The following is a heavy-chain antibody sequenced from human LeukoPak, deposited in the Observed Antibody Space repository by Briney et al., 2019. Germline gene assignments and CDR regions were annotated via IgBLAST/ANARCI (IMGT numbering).Heavy chain of an antibody. Sequence: GGSLRLSCAASGFSFSNYAMSWVRQAPGKGLEWVSAIDGRGYRTYNADFVKGRFTISRDNSKNTLHLQMHSLRAEDTAVYYCAKDSSGYYDYPTYFDYWGQGTLVTVSS. J-gene: IGHJ4*02. V-gene: IGHV3-23*01. CDR1: GFSFSNYA. CDR3: AKDSSGYYDYPTYFDY. D-gene: IGHD3-22*01. CDR2: IDGRGYRT.